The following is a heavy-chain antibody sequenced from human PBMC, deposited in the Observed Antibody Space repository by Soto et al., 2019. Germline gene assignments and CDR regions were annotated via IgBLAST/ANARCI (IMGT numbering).Heavy chain of an antibody. V-gene: IGHV4-4*07. CDR1: GGSISSYY. CDR2: IYTSGST. Sequence: SETLSLTXTVSGGSISSYYWSWIRQPAGKGLEWIGRIYTSGSTNYNPSLKSRVTMSVDTSKNQFSLKLSSVTAADTAVYYCARAWGGIAAAGYWYFDLWGRGTLVTVSS. D-gene: IGHD6-13*01. CDR3: ARAWGGIAAAGYWYFDL. J-gene: IGHJ2*01.